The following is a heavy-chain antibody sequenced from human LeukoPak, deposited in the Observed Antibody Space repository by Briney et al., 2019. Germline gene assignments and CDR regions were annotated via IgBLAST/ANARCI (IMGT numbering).Heavy chain of an antibody. CDR3: ARGSYGDYYFDY. Sequence: GGSLRLSCAASGFTFSRFSMNWVRQAPGKGLEWVSNISSSSSTIYYADSVKGRFTISRDNAKNSLYLQMNSLRAEDTAVYYCARGSYGDYYFDYWGQGTLVTISS. CDR1: GFTFSRFS. V-gene: IGHV3-48*01. D-gene: IGHD4-17*01. CDR2: ISSSSSTI. J-gene: IGHJ4*02.